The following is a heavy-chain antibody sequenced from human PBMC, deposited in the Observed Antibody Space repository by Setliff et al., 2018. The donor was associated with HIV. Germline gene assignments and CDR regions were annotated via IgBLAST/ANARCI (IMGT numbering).Heavy chain of an antibody. J-gene: IGHJ4*02. V-gene: IGHV4-59*08. CDR2: VFYNGDT. Sequence: SETLSLTCTVSGGSIRSYYWSWIRQSPGKGLEWIGYVFYNGDTAYNPSLKSRLTISVDTSKSQFSLKLTSVTAADTAVYYCARQMTIPGVAVTPVDYRGQGTLVTVS. CDR3: ARQMTIPGVAVTPVDY. CDR1: GGSIRSYY. D-gene: IGHD3-3*01.